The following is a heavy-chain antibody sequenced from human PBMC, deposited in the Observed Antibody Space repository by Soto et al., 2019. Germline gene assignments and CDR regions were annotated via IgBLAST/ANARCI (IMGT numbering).Heavy chain of an antibody. V-gene: IGHV1-8*01. CDR3: ARPAATYGDFDY. Sequence: QVQLVQSGAEVKKPGASVKVSCKASGYTFTSYDINWVRQATGQGLEWMGWMNPNSGNTGYVQKFQGRVTMTRNTSISTAYMELSSLRSEDTAVYYCARPAATYGDFDYWGQGTLVTVSS. CDR2: MNPNSGNT. D-gene: IGHD4-17*01. J-gene: IGHJ4*02. CDR1: GYTFTSYD.